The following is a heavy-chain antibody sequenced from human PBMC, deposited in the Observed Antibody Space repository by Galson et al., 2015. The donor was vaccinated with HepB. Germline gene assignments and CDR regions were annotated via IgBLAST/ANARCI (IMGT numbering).Heavy chain of an antibody. D-gene: IGHD6-19*01. CDR2: IIPGSGTP. J-gene: IGHJ5*02. Sequence: SVKVSCKASGGTFNSYDINWVRQAPGQGLEWMGGIIPGSGTPNHAQKFQGRVTITADESTSTVYMELRSLRSDDTAVYYCAKHKEGGWPGVSWFDPWGQGTLVTVSS. CDR1: GGTFNSYD. V-gene: IGHV1-69*13. CDR3: AKHKEGGWPGVSWFDP.